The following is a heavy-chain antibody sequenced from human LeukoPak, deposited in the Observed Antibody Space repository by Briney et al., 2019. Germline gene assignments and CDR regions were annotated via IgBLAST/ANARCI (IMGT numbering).Heavy chain of an antibody. CDR1: GFTFSSYG. V-gene: IGHV3-30*03. J-gene: IGHJ5*02. CDR2: ISDDGLNT. CDR3: ARRALRGQTVRGGHHLGP. D-gene: IGHD1-14*01. Sequence: GRSLRLSCAASGFTFSSYGMNWVRQAPGKGLEWVATISDDGLNTYYSDSVKGRFTISRDDSNNALSLEMTSLRSEDTAIYYCARRALRGQTVRGGHHLGPWGLGTLVAVSS.